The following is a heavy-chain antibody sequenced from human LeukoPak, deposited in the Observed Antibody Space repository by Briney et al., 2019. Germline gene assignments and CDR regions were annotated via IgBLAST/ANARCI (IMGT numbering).Heavy chain of an antibody. Sequence: ASVKVSCKASGYTFTSYAMHWVRQAPGQRLEWMGWINAGNGNTKYSQKFQGRVTITRDTSASTAYMELSSLRSEDTAVYYCARVPGYCSSTSCYRTHFDYWGQGTLVTVSS. CDR2: INAGNGNT. D-gene: IGHD2-2*01. V-gene: IGHV1-3*01. CDR1: GYTFTSYA. CDR3: ARVPGYCSSTSCYRTHFDY. J-gene: IGHJ4*02.